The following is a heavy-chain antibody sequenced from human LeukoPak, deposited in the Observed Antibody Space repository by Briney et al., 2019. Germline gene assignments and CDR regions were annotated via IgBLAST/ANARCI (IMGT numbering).Heavy chain of an antibody. Sequence: HGESLRISCKCSGFDFTAYGIAWVRQMPGKGLEWMGNIYPGGSNGRYSPSCHGEVTMSADKSITTVYLQWSSLKASDTAMYYCARHFHSAWFGFWGQGSLVTVSS. V-gene: IGHV5-51*01. D-gene: IGHD5-18*01. J-gene: IGHJ4*02. CDR2: IYPGGSNG. CDR1: GFDFTAYG. CDR3: ARHFHSAWFGF.